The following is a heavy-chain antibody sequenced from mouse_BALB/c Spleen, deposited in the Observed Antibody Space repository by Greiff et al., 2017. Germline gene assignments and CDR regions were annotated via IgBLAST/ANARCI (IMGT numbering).Heavy chain of an antibody. Sequence: VMLVESGPGLVAPSQSLSITCTVSGFSLTSYGVHWVRQPPGKGLEWLGVIWAGGSTNYNSALMSRLSISKDNSKSQVFLKMNSLQTDDTAMYYCAREVLRNYYAMDYWGQGTSVTVSS. V-gene: IGHV2-9*02. J-gene: IGHJ4*01. CDR1: GFSLTSYG. D-gene: IGHD1-1*01. CDR2: IWAGGST. CDR3: AREVLRNYYAMDY.